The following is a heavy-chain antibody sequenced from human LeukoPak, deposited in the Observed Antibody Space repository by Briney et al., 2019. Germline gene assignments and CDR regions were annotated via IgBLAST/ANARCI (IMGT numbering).Heavy chain of an antibody. Sequence: SVKVSCKASGGTFSSYAISWVRQAPGQGLEWMGRFIPILGIANYAQKFQGRVTITADKSTSTAYMELSSLRSEDTAVYYCAREFGDDYWGQGTLVTVSS. CDR1: GGTFSSYA. J-gene: IGHJ4*02. D-gene: IGHD3-10*01. V-gene: IGHV1-69*04. CDR3: AREFGDDY. CDR2: FIPILGIA.